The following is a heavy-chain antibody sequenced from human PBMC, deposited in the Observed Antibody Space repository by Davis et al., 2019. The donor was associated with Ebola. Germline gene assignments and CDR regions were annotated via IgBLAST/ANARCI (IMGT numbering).Heavy chain of an antibody. CDR3: ARDRAYSGTASGYFDY. V-gene: IGHV1-18*01. Sequence: ASVKVSCKASGYTFTSYGISWVRQAPGQGLERMGWISAYNGNTNYAQKLQGRVTMTTDTSTSTAYMELSSLRSEDTAVYYCARDRAYSGTASGYFDYWGQGTLVTVSS. CDR1: GYTFTSYG. CDR2: ISAYNGNT. D-gene: IGHD1-26*01. J-gene: IGHJ4*02.